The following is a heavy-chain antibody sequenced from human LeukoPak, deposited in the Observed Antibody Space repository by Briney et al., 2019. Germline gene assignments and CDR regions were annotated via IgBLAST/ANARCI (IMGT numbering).Heavy chain of an antibody. J-gene: IGHJ6*04. D-gene: IGHD3-10*02. Sequence: GSLRLSCAASGFTFSSYEMNWVRQAPGKGLEWVSLIYSGGSTYYADSVKGRFTISRDNSKNTLYLQMNSLRAEDTAVYYCAELGITMIGGVWGKGTTVTISS. V-gene: IGHV3-66*01. CDR3: AELGITMIGGV. CDR2: IYSGGST. CDR1: GFTFSSYE.